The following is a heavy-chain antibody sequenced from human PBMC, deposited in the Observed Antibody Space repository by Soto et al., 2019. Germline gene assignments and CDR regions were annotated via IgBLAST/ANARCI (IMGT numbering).Heavy chain of an antibody. Sequence: PGGSLRLSCAASGFTFSCYAMSWVRQAPGKGLEWVSAISGSGGSTYYADSVKGRFTISRDNSKNTLYLQMNSLRAEDTAVYYCAKDPHYYDSSGYFAYWGQGTLVTVSS. CDR3: AKDPHYYDSSGYFAY. CDR2: ISGSGGST. J-gene: IGHJ4*02. V-gene: IGHV3-23*01. CDR1: GFTFSCYA. D-gene: IGHD3-22*01.